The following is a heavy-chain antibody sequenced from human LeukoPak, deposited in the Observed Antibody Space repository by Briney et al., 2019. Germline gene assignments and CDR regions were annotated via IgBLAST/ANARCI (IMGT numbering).Heavy chain of an antibody. CDR2: INPNSGGT. CDR3: ASYTSGIGVLI. V-gene: IGHV1-2*02. Sequence: GASVKVSCKASGYSCTGYYMHWVRQAPGQGLEWMGWINPNSGGTNYAQKFQGRVTMTRDTSISTAHMELSRLRSHDTTVYYCASYTSGIGVLIWGQGALVTVSS. D-gene: IGHD3-10*01. J-gene: IGHJ4*02. CDR1: GYSCTGYY.